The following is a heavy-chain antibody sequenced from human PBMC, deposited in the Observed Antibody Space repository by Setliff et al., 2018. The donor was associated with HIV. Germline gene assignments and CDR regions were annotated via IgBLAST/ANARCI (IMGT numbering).Heavy chain of an antibody. CDR1: ARIFSNYP. D-gene: IGHD4-17*01. CDR2: IIPVFRTP. V-gene: IGHV1-69*13. J-gene: IGHJ4*02. Sequence: SVKVSCKASARIFSNYPISWVRQAPGRGLEWMGGIIPVFRTPDYAQRFQDRLTITADESADTVYMELKSLRHGDTAVYFCARDRHYGGLPWYFETWGPGTLVTVS. CDR3: ARDRHYGGLPWYFET.